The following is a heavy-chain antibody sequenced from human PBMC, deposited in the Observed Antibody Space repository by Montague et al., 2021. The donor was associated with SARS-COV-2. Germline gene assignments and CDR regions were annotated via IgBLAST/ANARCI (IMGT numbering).Heavy chain of an antibody. CDR3: AHLIRYYDIFTGIPFDY. Sequence: PALVKPTQTLTLTCTFSGFSLSTPNVGVGWIRQPPGKALEWLALIYSNXDNRYSPSLQSRLTITKDTSKHQVVLSLTNVDPVDTATYYCAHLIRYYDIFTGIPFDYWGQGTQVTVSS. V-gene: IGHV2-5*01. J-gene: IGHJ4*02. CDR2: IYSNXDN. CDR1: GFSLSTPNVG. D-gene: IGHD3-9*01.